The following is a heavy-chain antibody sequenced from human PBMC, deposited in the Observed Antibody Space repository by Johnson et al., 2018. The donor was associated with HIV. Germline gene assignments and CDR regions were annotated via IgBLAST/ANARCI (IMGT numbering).Heavy chain of an antibody. Sequence: VQLVESGGGLVKPGGSLRLSCAASGFTFSSNYMSWVRQAPGKGLEWVSVIYSGGSTYYADSVKGRFTISRDNSKNTLYLQMNSLRAEDTAVYYCAKDLSDSSGYHDAFDIWGQGTMVTVSS. V-gene: IGHV3-66*02. D-gene: IGHD3-22*01. CDR2: IYSGGST. J-gene: IGHJ3*02. CDR1: GFTFSSNY. CDR3: AKDLSDSSGYHDAFDI.